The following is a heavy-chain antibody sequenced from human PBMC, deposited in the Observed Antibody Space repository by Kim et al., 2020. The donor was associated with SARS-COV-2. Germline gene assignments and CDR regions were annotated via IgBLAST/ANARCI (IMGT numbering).Heavy chain of an antibody. Sequence: NKKYADSVKGRFTISRENSKNMLYLQMNSLRAEDTAVYFCTRGWNYWGQGTLVTVSS. J-gene: IGHJ4*02. D-gene: IGHD1-1*01. V-gene: IGHV3-33*01. CDR3: TRGWNY. CDR2: NK.